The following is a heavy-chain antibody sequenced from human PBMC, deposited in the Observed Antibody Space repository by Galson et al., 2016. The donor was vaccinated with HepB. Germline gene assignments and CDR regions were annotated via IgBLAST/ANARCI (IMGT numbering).Heavy chain of an antibody. J-gene: IGHJ3*02. V-gene: IGHV3-33*08. CDR1: GFTFSSYG. Sequence: SLRLSCAASGFTFSSYGMHWVRQAPGKGLEWVAVIWYDGRNKYYADSVKGRFTISRDNSKNTLYLQMNSLRAEDTAVYYCARSIAAPEDAFDIWGQGNMVTVSS. CDR3: ARSIAAPEDAFDI. CDR2: IWYDGRNK. D-gene: IGHD6-6*01.